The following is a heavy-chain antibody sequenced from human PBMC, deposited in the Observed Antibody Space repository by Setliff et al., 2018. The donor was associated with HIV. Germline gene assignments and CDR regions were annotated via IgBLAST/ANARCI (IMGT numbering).Heavy chain of an antibody. V-gene: IGHV4-4*02. CDR1: GGSIRTGDW. CDR3: ARDYYDDSYYRPGIYYYYYMDV. Sequence: ASETLSLTCAVSGGSIRTGDWWRWVRQSPGTGLEWIGEISHSGSTNYNPSLRSRVTISVDTSSNQFSLKLSSVTAADTAVYYCARDYYDDSYYRPGIYYYYYMDVWGKGTTVTVSS. J-gene: IGHJ6*03. D-gene: IGHD3-10*01. CDR2: ISHSGST.